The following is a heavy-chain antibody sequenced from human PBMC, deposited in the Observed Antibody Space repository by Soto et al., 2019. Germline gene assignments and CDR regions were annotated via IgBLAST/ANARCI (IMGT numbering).Heavy chain of an antibody. Sequence: PGGSLRLSCAASGFTFSSYSMNWVRQAPGKGLEWVSSISSSSSYIYYADSVKGRFTISRDNAKNSLYLQMNSLRAEDTAVYYCARDFAHDYVWGSPRYYFDYWGQGTLVTVSS. V-gene: IGHV3-21*01. CDR3: ARDFAHDYVWGSPRYYFDY. CDR2: ISSSSSYI. CDR1: GFTFSSYS. D-gene: IGHD3-16*01. J-gene: IGHJ4*02.